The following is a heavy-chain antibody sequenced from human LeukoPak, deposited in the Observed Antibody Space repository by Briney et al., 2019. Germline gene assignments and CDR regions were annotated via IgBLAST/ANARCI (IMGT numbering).Heavy chain of an antibody. D-gene: IGHD4-17*01. CDR1: GGTFSSYA. V-gene: IGHV1-69*06. Sequence: SVKVSCKASGGTFSSYAISWVRQAPGQGLEWMGGIIPIFGTANYAQKFQGRVTITADKSTSTAYMELSSLRSEDTAVYYCASPRGLGPYGDKVGLDYLGQGTLVTVSS. CDR3: ASPRGLGPYGDKVGLDY. CDR2: IIPIFGTA. J-gene: IGHJ4*02.